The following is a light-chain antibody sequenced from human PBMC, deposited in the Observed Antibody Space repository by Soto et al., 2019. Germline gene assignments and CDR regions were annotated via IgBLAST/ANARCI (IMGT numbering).Light chain of an antibody. J-gene: IGKJ1*01. CDR3: QQYNNWHPWT. Sequence: EIVMTQYQATLSVSPGERATLSCGASQSVSSNLAWYQQTPGQAPRLLIYGASTRATGIPARFSGSGSGTEFTLTISSLQSQDFAVYYCQQYNNWHPWTFGQGTQVDIK. V-gene: IGKV3-15*01. CDR1: QSVSSN. CDR2: GAS.